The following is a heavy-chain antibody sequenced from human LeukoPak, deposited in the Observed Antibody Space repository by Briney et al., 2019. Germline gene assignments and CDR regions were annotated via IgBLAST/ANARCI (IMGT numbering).Heavy chain of an antibody. D-gene: IGHD2-2*01. V-gene: IGHV1-69*13. CDR1: GGTFSSYA. CDR3: ARPRHGCSSTSCYWLDY. J-gene: IGHJ4*02. CDR2: IIPIFGTA. Sequence: SVKVSCKASGGTFSSYAISWVRQAPGQGLEWMGGIIPIFGTANYAQKFQGRVTITADESTSTAYMELSSLRSEDTAVYYCARPRHGCSSTSCYWLDYWGQGTLVTVSS.